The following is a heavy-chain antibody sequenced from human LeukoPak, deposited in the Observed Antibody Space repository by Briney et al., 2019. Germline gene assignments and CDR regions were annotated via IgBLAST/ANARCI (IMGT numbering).Heavy chain of an antibody. D-gene: IGHD3-22*01. CDR3: ARVREEYYDSSGYYYARVYNWFDP. V-gene: IGHV4-4*09. J-gene: IGHJ5*02. CDR1: GGSISSYY. Sequence: TSPETLSLTCTVSGGSISSYYWSWIRQPPGKGLEWIGYIYTSGSTNYNPSLKSRVTISVDTFKNQFSLKLSSVTAADTAVYYCARVREEYYDSSGYYYARVYNWFDPWGQGTLVTVSS. CDR2: IYTSGST.